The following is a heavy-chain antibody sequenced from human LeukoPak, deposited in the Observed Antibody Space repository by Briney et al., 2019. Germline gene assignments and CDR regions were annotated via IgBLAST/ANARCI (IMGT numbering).Heavy chain of an antibody. Sequence: ASVKVSCKASGYTFTGYYMHWVRQAPGQGLEWMGWISAYNGNTNYAQKLQGRVTMTTDTSTSTAYMELRSLRSDDTAVYYCARGQYSSNWFDPWGQGTLVTVSS. V-gene: IGHV1-18*04. CDR3: ARGQYSSNWFDP. J-gene: IGHJ5*02. CDR2: ISAYNGNT. CDR1: GYTFTGYY. D-gene: IGHD6-6*01.